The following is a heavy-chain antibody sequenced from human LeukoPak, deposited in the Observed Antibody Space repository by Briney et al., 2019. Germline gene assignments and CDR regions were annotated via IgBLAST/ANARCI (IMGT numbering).Heavy chain of an antibody. D-gene: IGHD5-18*01. CDR2: INPSGGST. Sequence: ASVKVSCKASGYTFTSYDINWVRQATGQGLEWMGIINPSGGSTSYAQKFQGRVTMTRDTSTSTVYMELSSLRSEDTAVYYCARVDTAMVPPSHWGQGTLVTVSS. J-gene: IGHJ4*02. CDR1: GYTFTSYD. V-gene: IGHV1-46*01. CDR3: ARVDTAMVPPSH.